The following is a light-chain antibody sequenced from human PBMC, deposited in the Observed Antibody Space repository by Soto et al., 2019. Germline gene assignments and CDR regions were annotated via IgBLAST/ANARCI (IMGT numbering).Light chain of an antibody. J-gene: IGKJ1*01. Sequence: EIVLTQSPATLSVSPGETATLSCRASQSVSSNFAWNQLKPGQAPRLLIYDASTRATGIPARFSGSGSGTDFTLIISSLQSEDFAVYYCQQYNASPTFGQGTKVEIK. CDR3: QQYNASPT. V-gene: IGKV3D-15*01. CDR2: DAS. CDR1: QSVSSN.